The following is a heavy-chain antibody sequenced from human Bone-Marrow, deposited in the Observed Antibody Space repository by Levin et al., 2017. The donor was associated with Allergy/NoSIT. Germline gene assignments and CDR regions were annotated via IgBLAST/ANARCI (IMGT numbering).Heavy chain of an antibody. CDR2: MYSGGNR. CDR1: GFLVTDHY. J-gene: IGHJ4*02. CDR3: ARGGIPAAGETADY. D-gene: IGHD6-13*01. V-gene: IGHV3-53*01. Sequence: GGSLRLSCVVFGFLVTDHYMSWVRQAPGKGLEWVSVMYSGGNRYYADFVQGRFTISRDNSKNTLYLQMNSLRAEDTALYYCARGGIPAAGETADYWGQGTLVTVSS.